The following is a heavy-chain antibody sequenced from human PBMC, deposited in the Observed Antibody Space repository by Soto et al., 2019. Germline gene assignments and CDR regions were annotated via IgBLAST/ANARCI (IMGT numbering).Heavy chain of an antibody. Sequence: LRLSCAASGFTFSTYAMSWVRQAPGKGLEWVSAISGSGGSTYYADPVKGRVTISRDNSKNTRYLQMKSRRAEGTAVHYCARGLGYCSTTSCYIWFDYCRKRTLVTVSS. V-gene: IGHV3-23*01. CDR2: ISGSGGST. CDR3: ARGLGYCSTTSCYIWFDY. D-gene: IGHD2-2*02. CDR1: GFTFSTYA. J-gene: IGHJ4*02.